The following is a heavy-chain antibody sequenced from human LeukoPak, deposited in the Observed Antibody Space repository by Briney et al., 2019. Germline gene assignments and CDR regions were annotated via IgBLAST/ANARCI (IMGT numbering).Heavy chain of an antibody. V-gene: IGHV4-39*01. CDR3: ARQNVFERNIEYFDY. Sequence: PSETLSLTCTVSGGSISSRNYYWGWIRQPPGKGLEWIGSIYYSGSTYYNPSLTSRISTSVDTSKNQFSLRLSSVTAADTAVYYCARQNVFERNIEYFDYWGQGSLVTVSS. CDR2: IYYSGST. J-gene: IGHJ4*02. CDR1: GGSISSRNYY. D-gene: IGHD2/OR15-2a*01.